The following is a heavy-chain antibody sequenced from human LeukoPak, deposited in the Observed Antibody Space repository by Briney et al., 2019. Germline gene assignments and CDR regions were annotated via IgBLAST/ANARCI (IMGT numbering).Heavy chain of an antibody. CDR3: ARRDSRRRGGSHDAFDI. CDR2: VYPDDSDT. D-gene: IGHD2-15*01. Sequence: GESLKISGKTSGYSFTTYWIGWVRQMPGKGLEWMGIVYPDDSDTRYSPSFQGQVTISADKSITTAYLQWNSLKALDTAMYYCARRDSRRRGGSHDAFDIWGQGTMVTVSS. CDR1: GYSFTTYW. J-gene: IGHJ3*02. V-gene: IGHV5-51*01.